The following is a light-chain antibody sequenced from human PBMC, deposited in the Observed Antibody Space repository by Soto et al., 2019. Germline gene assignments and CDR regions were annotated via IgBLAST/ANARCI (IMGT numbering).Light chain of an antibody. CDR2: HAS. CDR1: QSVNYH. V-gene: IGKV1-39*01. Sequence: DIQMTQSPSSLSASVGDRVTITCRTSQSVNYHLYWDHQIPGRAPKLLIFHASSLKSGVPSRFSGSGSGTEFTLTISSLQPEDFATYFCQQTSSPPHTFGQGTRLEI. CDR3: QQTSSPPHT. J-gene: IGKJ2*01.